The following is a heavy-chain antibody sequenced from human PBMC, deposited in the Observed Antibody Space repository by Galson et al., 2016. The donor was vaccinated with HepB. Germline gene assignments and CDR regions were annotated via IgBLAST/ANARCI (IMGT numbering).Heavy chain of an antibody. J-gene: IGHJ4*02. CDR3: ARTDGTYFDY. D-gene: IGHD1-14*01. CDR2: VYWDNDK. Sequence: PALVKPTQTLTLTCTFSGFSLSTTGVGVGWIRQPPGKALEWLALVYWDNDKRYSTSLKARLTISKDTSKNQVVLTVTNMDPVDTATYYCARTDGTYFDYWGQGTLVTVSS. V-gene: IGHV2-5*02. CDR1: GFSLSTTGVG.